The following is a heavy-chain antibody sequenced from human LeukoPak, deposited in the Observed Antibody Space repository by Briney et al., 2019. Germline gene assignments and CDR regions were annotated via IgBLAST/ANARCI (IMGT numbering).Heavy chain of an antibody. CDR1: GGSISSHY. CDR3: ARDNSDDGVLNWFDP. CDR2: IYTSGST. D-gene: IGHD4-17*01. Sequence: PSETLSLTCTVSGGSISSHYWSWIRQPAGKGLEWIGRIYTSGSTNYNPSLKSRVTMSVDTSRNQFSLKLSCMTAADTAVYYCARDNSDDGVLNWFDPWGQGTLVTVSS. J-gene: IGHJ5*02. V-gene: IGHV4-4*07.